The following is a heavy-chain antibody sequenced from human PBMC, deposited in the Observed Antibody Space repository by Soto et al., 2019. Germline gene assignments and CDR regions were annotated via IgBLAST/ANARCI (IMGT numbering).Heavy chain of an antibody. CDR3: AREKDVRRLYASHSDY. J-gene: IGHJ4*02. CDR2: IYYSGST. Sequence: SETLSLTCTVSGGSISSYYWSWIRQPPGKGLEWIGYIYYSGSTNYNPSLKSRVTISVDTSKNQFSLELSSVTAEDTAVYYCAREKDVRRLYASHSDYWGQGTLVTVSS. CDR1: GGSISSYY. V-gene: IGHV4-59*01. D-gene: IGHD2-8*01.